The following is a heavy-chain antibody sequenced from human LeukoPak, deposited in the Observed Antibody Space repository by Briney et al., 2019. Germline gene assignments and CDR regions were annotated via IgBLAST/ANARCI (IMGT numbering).Heavy chain of an antibody. D-gene: IGHD1-26*01. V-gene: IGHV3-49*03. J-gene: IGHJ4*02. CDR2: IRNKADAGTP. CDR3: TRDPPTRY. CDR1: GFTFGDYT. Sequence: PGGSLRLSCTASGFTFGDYTITWLRQAPGKGVEGVGFIRNKADAGTPEYAASVKGRFTISRDDSKSIAYLQMSSLKTDDTAVYYCTRDPPTRYWGQGTLVSVSS.